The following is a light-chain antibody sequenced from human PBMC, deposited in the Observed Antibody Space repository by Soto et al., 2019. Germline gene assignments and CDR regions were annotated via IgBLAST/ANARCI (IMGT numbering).Light chain of an antibody. CDR1: QSVSSN. CDR2: GAS. J-gene: IGKJ5*01. CDR3: QQYNNWPPIT. V-gene: IGKV3-15*01. Sequence: EIVMTQSPATLSVSPGERATLSCRASQSVSSNLAWYQQKPGQAPRLLIYGASTRATGIPARFSGSGSGTEFTLTISSLQSEDFAVYYGQQYNNWPPITVGQGTRREIK.